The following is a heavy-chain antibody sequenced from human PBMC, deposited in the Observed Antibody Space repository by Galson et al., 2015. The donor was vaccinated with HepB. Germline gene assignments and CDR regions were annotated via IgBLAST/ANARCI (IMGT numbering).Heavy chain of an antibody. CDR2: ISYDGSNK. V-gene: IGHV3-30*18. CDR3: AKSGSVYDYVWGSYRFDY. D-gene: IGHD3-16*02. J-gene: IGHJ4*02. CDR1: GFTFSSYG. Sequence: SLRLSCAASGFTFSSYGMHWVRQAPGKGLEWVAVISYDGSNKYYADSVKGRFTISRDNSKNTLYLQMNSLRAEDTAVYYCAKSGSVYDYVWGSYRFDYWGQGTLVTVSS.